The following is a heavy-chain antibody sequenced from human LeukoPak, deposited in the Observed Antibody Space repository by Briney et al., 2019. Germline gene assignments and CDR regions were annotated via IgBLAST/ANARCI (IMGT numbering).Heavy chain of an antibody. J-gene: IGHJ5*02. CDR3: ARDLRQWLPPDWFDP. Sequence: PGGSLRLSCAPSGFTFSSYWMSWVRQAPGKGLEWVANIKQDGSEKYYVDSVKGRFTISRDNAKNSLYLQMNSLRAEDTAVCYCARDLRQWLPPDWFDPWGQGTLVTVSS. CDR2: IKQDGSEK. V-gene: IGHV3-7*01. D-gene: IGHD6-19*01. CDR1: GFTFSSYW.